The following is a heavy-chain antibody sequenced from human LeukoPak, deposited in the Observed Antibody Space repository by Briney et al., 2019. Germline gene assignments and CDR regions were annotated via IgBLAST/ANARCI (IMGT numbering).Heavy chain of an antibody. CDR2: IKQDGSEK. CDR3: ARGIHSFDY. D-gene: IGHD5-18*01. Sequence: GGSLRLSCAASGFTFSRYWMSWVRQAPGKWLEWVASIKQDGSEKYYVDSVKGRFTISRDNAKNSLYLQMNSLRAEDTAVYYCARGIHSFDYWGQGTLVTVSS. CDR1: GFTFSRYW. V-gene: IGHV3-7*01. J-gene: IGHJ4*02.